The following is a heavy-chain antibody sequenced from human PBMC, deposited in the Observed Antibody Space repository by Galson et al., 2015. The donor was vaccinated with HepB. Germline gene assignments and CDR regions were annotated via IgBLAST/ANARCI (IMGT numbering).Heavy chain of an antibody. CDR3: AREARDYSSGDY. V-gene: IGHV4-31*03. J-gene: IGHJ4*02. CDR1: GGSISSGGYY. CDR2: IYYSGST. Sequence: TLSLTCTVSGGSISSGGYYWSWIRQHPGKGLEWIGYIYYSGSTYYNPSLKSRVTISVDTSKNQFSLKLSSVTAADTAVYYCAREARDYSSGDYWGQGTLVTVSS. D-gene: IGHD3-22*01.